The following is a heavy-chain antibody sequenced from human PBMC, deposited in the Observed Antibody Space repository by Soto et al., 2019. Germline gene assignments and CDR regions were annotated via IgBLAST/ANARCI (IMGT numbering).Heavy chain of an antibody. D-gene: IGHD1-7*01. Sequence: SETLSLTCPVSGGSFTSNNWWTWVRQPPGQGLEWIGEIYRTGSTNYNPSLKSRVTISLDKSENQFSLKVTSLTAADAAVYYCASRDPGTSVDYWGQGTLVTVSS. V-gene: IGHV4-4*02. CDR3: ASRDPGTSVDY. CDR1: GGSFTSNNW. CDR2: IYRTGST. J-gene: IGHJ4*02.